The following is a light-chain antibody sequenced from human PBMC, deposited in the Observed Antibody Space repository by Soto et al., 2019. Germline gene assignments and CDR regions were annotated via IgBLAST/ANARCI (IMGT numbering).Light chain of an antibody. CDR1: SSNIGSNP. CDR2: GTD. Sequence: QSVLTQPPSASGTPGQTVTVSCSGSSSNIGSNPVSWYQQFPGTAPKFPVYGTDQRPSGVPDRFSGSKSGTSASLAISGLQSEDEADYYCSAWDDSLNAVIFGGGTKLTVL. V-gene: IGLV1-44*01. CDR3: SAWDDSLNAVI. J-gene: IGLJ2*01.